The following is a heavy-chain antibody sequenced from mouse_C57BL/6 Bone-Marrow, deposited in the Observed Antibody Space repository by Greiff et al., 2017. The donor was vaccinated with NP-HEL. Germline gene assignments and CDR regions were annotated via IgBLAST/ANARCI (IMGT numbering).Heavy chain of an antibody. V-gene: IGHV14-3*01. J-gene: IGHJ3*01. CDR1: GFNIKNTY. Sequence: VQLKESVAELVRPGASVKLSCTASGFNIKNTYMHWVKQRPEQGLEWIGRIDPANGNTKYAPKFQGKATITADTSSNTAYLQRSSLTSEVTAIYYCARGYYEVAWFAYWGQGTLVTVSA. CDR3: ARGYYEVAWFAY. D-gene: IGHD2-3*01. CDR2: IDPANGNT.